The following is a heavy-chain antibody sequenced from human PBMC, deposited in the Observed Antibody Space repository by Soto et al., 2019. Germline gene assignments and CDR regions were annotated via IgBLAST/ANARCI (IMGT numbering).Heavy chain of an antibody. CDR2: INPDNGNT. CDR1: GDTFTRYT. J-gene: IGHJ5*02. CDR3: ARGVGTGRLAP. D-gene: IGHD1-1*01. V-gene: IGHV1-3*01. Sequence: EASVKVYCKASGDTFTRYTRNWVRQAPGQRLEWMGWINPDNGNTKSSQKFQDRVIITRDTSASTAYMDLSSLRSEDTAVYYCARGVGTGRLAPSAQGTLVTVSS.